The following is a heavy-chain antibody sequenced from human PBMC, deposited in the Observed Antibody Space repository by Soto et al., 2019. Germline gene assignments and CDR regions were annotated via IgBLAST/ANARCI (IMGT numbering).Heavy chain of an antibody. Sequence: QVQLVESGAEVKKPGASVKVSCKASGFTFNTYGISWVRQAPGQGLEWMGWISGYNGNTNYAQNLQGRVTMTTDTPTNTAYMELRSLRSDDTAVYYCARDREYYYDTSGTYHYHYALDVWCQGTTVTVSS. V-gene: IGHV1-18*04. CDR2: ISGYNGNT. CDR3: ARDREYYYDTSGTYHYHYALDV. D-gene: IGHD3-22*01. CDR1: GFTFNTYG. J-gene: IGHJ6*02.